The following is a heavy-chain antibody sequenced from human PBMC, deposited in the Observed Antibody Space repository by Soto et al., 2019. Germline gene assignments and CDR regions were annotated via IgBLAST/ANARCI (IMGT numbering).Heavy chain of an antibody. Sequence: PTDTQSLTGTVCGGSISSRSYYWGWIRQPPGKGLEWIGSIYYSGSTYYNPSLKSRVTISVDTSKNQFSLKLSSVTAADTAVYYCATSEFHWGQGTLVTVSS. CDR2: IYYSGST. CDR3: ATSEFH. V-gene: IGHV4-39*01. CDR1: GGSISSRSYY. J-gene: IGHJ4*02. D-gene: IGHD2-21*01.